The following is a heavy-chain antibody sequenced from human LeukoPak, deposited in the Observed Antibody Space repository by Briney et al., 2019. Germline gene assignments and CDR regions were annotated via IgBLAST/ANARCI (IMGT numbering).Heavy chain of an antibody. CDR3: ATGKYSGYYGY. D-gene: IGHD5-12*01. Sequence: SETLSLTCTVSGGSIGTSTYYGGWVRQPPGKGLEWIGSMYYGGTTYYNPSLKSRVTLSVDTSKNQFSLRLSSVTAADSAVYFCATGKYSGYYGYWGQGTLVTVSS. CDR2: MYYGGTT. CDR1: GGSIGTSTYY. J-gene: IGHJ4*02. V-gene: IGHV4-39*01.